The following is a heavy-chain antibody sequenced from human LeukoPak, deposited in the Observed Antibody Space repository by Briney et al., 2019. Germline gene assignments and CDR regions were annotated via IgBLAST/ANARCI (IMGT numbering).Heavy chain of an antibody. V-gene: IGHV1-24*01. CDR3: ATDLDQQLVLDY. CDR1: GYTFTELS. D-gene: IGHD6-13*01. Sequence: ASVKVSCKVSGYTFTELSMHWVRQAPGKGLEWMGGFDPEDGETIYAQKFQGRVTMTEDTSTDTAYMELSSLRSEDTAVYYCATDLDQQLVLDYWGQGTLVTVPS. J-gene: IGHJ4*02. CDR2: FDPEDGET.